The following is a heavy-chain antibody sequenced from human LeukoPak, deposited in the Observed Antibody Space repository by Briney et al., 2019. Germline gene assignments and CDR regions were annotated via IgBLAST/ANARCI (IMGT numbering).Heavy chain of an antibody. D-gene: IGHD3-10*01. CDR2: IYYRGST. CDR1: GGSISSYY. Sequence: SETLSLTCTVSGGSISSYYCSWIRQPPGKGLEWIGYIYYRGSTNYNPSLKSRVTISVDTSKNQFSLKLSSVTAADTAVYYCATLVRGVLDYWGQATLVTVSS. CDR3: ATLVRGVLDY. V-gene: IGHV4-59*01. J-gene: IGHJ4*02.